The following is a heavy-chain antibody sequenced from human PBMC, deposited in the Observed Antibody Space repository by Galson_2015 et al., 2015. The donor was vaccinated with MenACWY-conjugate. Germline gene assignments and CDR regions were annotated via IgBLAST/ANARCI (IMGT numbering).Heavy chain of an antibody. Sequence: SLRLSCAASGFTFSDYYMNWIRQAPGKGLEWVSYISSSSTYTDHADSVKGRFTISRDNAKNSLYLQMNSLRAEDTAVYYCARVQGGTRGVNYWGQGTLVTVSS. CDR3: ARVQGGTRGVNY. D-gene: IGHD1-1*01. J-gene: IGHJ4*02. CDR1: GFTFSDYY. CDR2: ISSSSTYT. V-gene: IGHV3-11*05.